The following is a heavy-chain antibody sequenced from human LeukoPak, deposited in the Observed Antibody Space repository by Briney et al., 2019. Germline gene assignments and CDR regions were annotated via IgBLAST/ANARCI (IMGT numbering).Heavy chain of an antibody. CDR1: GGSVSSGSYY. Sequence: SETLSLTCTVSGGSVSSGSYYWSWIRQPPGKGLEWIGYIYYSGSTNYNPSLKSRVTISVDTSKNQFSLKLSSVTAADTAVYYCARYSSSWYWRYFDYWGQGTLVTVSS. J-gene: IGHJ4*02. D-gene: IGHD6-13*01. CDR3: ARYSSSWYWRYFDY. V-gene: IGHV4-61*01. CDR2: IYYSGST.